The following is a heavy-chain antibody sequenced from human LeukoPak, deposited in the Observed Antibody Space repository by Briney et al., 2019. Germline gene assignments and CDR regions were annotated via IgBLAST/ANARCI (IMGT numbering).Heavy chain of an antibody. CDR1: GFTFSTFW. J-gene: IGHJ4*02. CDR2: IKQDGSEI. D-gene: IGHD3-16*01. V-gene: IGHV3-7*01. CDR3: AKGWGGENRNYFDF. Sequence: PGGSLRLSCAASGFTFSTFWMSWVRQAPGKGREWVANIKQDGSEIYYADSVKGRFTISRDNAKNSLYLQMNSLRAEDTAVYYCAKGWGGENRNYFDFWGQGTLVTVSS.